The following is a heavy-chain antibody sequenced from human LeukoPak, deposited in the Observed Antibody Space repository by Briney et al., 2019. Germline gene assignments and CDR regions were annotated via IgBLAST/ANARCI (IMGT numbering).Heavy chain of an antibody. CDR2: ISAYNGNT. V-gene: IGHV1-18*01. CDR3: ARGPSGDRGDYYVHYSDY. D-gene: IGHD4-17*01. Sequence: EASVKVSCKASSYTFTNYAFTWVRQAPGQGLEWMGWISAYNGNTNYAQKLQGRVTMTTDTSTSTAYMELRSLRSDDTAVYYCARGPSGDRGDYYVHYSDYWGQGTLVTVSS. CDR1: SYTFTNYA. J-gene: IGHJ4*02.